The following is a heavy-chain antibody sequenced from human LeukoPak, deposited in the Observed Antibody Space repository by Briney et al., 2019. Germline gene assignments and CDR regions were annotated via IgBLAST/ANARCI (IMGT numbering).Heavy chain of an antibody. CDR1: GYTFTSYY. Sequence: ASVKVSCKASGYTFTSYYMHWVRQAPGQGLEWRGGIIPIFGTANYAQKFQGRVTITADKSTSTAYMELSSLRSEDTAVYYCARDRPTGGNGAFDIWGQGTMVTVSS. V-gene: IGHV1-69*06. CDR2: IIPIFGTA. J-gene: IGHJ3*02. D-gene: IGHD4-23*01. CDR3: ARDRPTGGNGAFDI.